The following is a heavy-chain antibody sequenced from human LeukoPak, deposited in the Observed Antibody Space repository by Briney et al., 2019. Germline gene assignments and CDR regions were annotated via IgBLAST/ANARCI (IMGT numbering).Heavy chain of an antibody. D-gene: IGHD7-27*01. CDR1: GFTFSSYS. V-gene: IGHV3-21*01. CDR2: ISSSSSYI. J-gene: IGHJ4*02. Sequence: GGSLRLSWAASGFTFSSYSMNWVRRAPGKGLEWVSSISSSSSYIYYADSVKGRFTISRDNAKNSLYLQMNSLRAEDTAVYYCARDPAGDLGYWGQGTLVTVSS. CDR3: ARDPAGDLGY.